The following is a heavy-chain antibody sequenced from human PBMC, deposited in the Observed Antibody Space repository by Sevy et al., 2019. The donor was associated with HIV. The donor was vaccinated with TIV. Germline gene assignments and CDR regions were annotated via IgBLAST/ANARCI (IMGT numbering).Heavy chain of an antibody. Sequence: GGSLRLSCAASGFTFSSYAMHWVRQAPGKGLEWVAVISYDVSNKYYADSVKGRFTISRDNSKNTLYLQMNSLRAEDTAVYYCARGGDYDFWSGYYKVGGMDYWGQGTLVTVSS. CDR1: GFTFSSYA. J-gene: IGHJ4*02. CDR3: ARGGDYDFWSGYYKVGGMDY. CDR2: ISYDVSNK. V-gene: IGHV3-30-3*01. D-gene: IGHD3-3*01.